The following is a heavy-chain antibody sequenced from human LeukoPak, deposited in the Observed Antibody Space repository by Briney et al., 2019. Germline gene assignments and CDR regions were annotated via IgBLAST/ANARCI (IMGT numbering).Heavy chain of an antibody. CDR1: GFTFTNYW. D-gene: IGHD3-22*01. J-gene: IGHJ4*02. Sequence: QAGGSLRLSCAASGFTFTNYWMHWVRHAPGKGLVWVSRINTDGSSTSYADSVQGRFTISRDNARNTVYLQMNSLRAEDTAVYYCARTYDSTGYYYMDLDYWGQGTLVTVSS. CDR3: ARTYDSTGYYYMDLDY. V-gene: IGHV3-74*01. CDR2: INTDGSST.